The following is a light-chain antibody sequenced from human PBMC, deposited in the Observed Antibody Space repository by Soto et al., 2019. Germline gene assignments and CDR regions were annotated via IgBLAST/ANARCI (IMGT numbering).Light chain of an antibody. CDR1: QSVSSN. J-gene: IGKJ1*01. CDR2: GAS. V-gene: IGKV3D-15*01. Sequence: EIVMTQSPATLSVSPGARATLSCSASQSVSSNLAWYQQKPGQAPRLLIYGASTRATGIPARFSGSGSGTEFTLTVSSLQSEDFAVYYYQQYNTWPPWTFGQGTKVEV. CDR3: QQYNTWPPWT.